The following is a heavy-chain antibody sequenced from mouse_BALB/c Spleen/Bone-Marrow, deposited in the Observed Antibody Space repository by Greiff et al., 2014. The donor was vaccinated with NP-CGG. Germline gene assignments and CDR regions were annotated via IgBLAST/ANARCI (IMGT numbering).Heavy chain of an antibody. CDR3: TRTGGYGYEWFAY. D-gene: IGHD2-2*01. Sequence: GAELVRPGASVKLSCKASGYTFTSYWINWVKQRPGQGLEWIGNIYPSDSYSNYNQKFKDKATLTVDKSSSTAYMQLSSTTSEDSAVYDCTRTGGYGYEWFAYWGQGTLVTVSA. CDR2: IYPSDSYS. CDR1: GYTFTSYW. V-gene: IGHV1-69*02. J-gene: IGHJ3*01.